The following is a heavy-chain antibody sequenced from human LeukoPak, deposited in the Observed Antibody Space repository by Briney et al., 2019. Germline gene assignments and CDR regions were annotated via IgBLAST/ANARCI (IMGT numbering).Heavy chain of an antibody. D-gene: IGHD2-15*01. CDR2: IDPSGGST. CDR1: GYTFSAYY. V-gene: IGHV1-46*01. Sequence: GASVKVSCKTSGYTFSAYYMHWVRQAPGQGLEWMGVIDPSGGSTNYARKFQGRVTMTSNTSTSTVYMELSSLRSEDTAVYYCARGFCSGGSSYSYDYWGQGTLVTVSS. J-gene: IGHJ4*02. CDR3: ARGFCSGGSSYSYDY.